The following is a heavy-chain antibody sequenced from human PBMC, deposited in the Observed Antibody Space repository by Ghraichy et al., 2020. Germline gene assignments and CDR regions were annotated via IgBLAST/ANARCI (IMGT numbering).Heavy chain of an antibody. V-gene: IGHV4-59*08. CDR2: VYSGSA. D-gene: IGHD2-2*01. CDR1: GASISSHY. CDR3: ARSGDEYCSSASCYGYYYYVMDV. Sequence: ESLNISCTVSGASISSHYWSWIRQPPGKGLEWIGYVYSGSASYNPSFKSRMTISVDTSKNQLSLKLKSVTAADTAVYYCARSGDEYCSSASCYGYYYYVMDVWGQGTTVTVS. J-gene: IGHJ6*02.